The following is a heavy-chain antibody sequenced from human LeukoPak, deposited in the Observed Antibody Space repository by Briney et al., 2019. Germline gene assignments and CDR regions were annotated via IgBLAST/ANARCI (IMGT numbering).Heavy chain of an antibody. V-gene: IGHV1-18*01. CDR3: AREQGSYYDFWSGYYTVNSYGMDV. D-gene: IGHD3-3*01. J-gene: IGHJ6*02. Sequence: ASVKVSCKASGYTFTSYGISWVRPAPGQGLEWMGWISAYNGNTNYAQKLQGRVTMTTDTSTSTAYMELRSLRSDDTAVYYCAREQGSYYDFWSGYYTVNSYGMDVWGQGTTVTVSS. CDR2: ISAYNGNT. CDR1: GYTFTSYG.